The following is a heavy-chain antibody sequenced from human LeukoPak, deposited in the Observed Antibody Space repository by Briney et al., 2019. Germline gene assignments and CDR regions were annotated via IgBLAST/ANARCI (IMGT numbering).Heavy chain of an antibody. CDR3: AKDLNHDYFAFDI. J-gene: IGHJ3*02. CDR2: ISYDGSNK. Sequence: PGGSLRLSCAASGFTFSSYGMHWVRQAPGKGLEWVAVISYDGSNKYYADSVKGRFTISRDNSKNTLYLQMNSLRAEDTAVYYCAKDLNHDYFAFDIWGQGTMVAVSS. D-gene: IGHD2/OR15-2a*01. V-gene: IGHV3-30*18. CDR1: GFTFSSYG.